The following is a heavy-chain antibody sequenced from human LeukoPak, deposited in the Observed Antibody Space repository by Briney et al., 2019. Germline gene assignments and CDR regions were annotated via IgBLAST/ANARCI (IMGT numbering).Heavy chain of an antibody. CDR3: ARVLRYFDWVFDN. CDR1: GFTFDDYA. Sequence: HPGGSLRLSCAASGFTFDDYAMHWVRQAPGKGLEWVSGISWNSGSMDYADSVKGRFTISRDNAKNSLYLQMDNLRAEDTAVYYCARVLRYFDWVFDNWGQGTLVTVSS. D-gene: IGHD3-9*01. CDR2: ISWNSGSM. V-gene: IGHV3-9*01. J-gene: IGHJ4*02.